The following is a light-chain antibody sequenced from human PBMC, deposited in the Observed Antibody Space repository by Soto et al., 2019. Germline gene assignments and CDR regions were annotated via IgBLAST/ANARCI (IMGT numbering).Light chain of an antibody. CDR2: DAS. J-gene: IGKJ1*01. V-gene: IGKV3-20*01. CDR1: QSVSSTY. CDR3: QQYGGSAWWT. Sequence: EIVLTQSPGTLSLSPGERATLSCRASQSVSSTYLAWYQQKPGQAPRLLIYDASSRATGIPDRFSGSGSGTDFTLTISRLESEDFAVYYRQQYGGSAWWTFGQGTKVEIK.